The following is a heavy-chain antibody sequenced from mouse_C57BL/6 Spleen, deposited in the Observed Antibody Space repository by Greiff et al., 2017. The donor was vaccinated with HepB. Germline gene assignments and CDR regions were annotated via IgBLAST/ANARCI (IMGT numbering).Heavy chain of an antibody. D-gene: IGHD2-3*01. Sequence: DVKLVESGGGLVQPGGSLKLSCAASGFTFSDYGMAWVRQAPRKGPEWVAFISNLAYSIYYADTVTGRFTISRENAKNTLYLEMSSLRSEDTAMYYCARHNDDGDYFDYWGQGTTLTVSS. CDR2: ISNLAYSI. CDR1: GFTFSDYG. CDR3: ARHNDDGDYFDY. V-gene: IGHV5-15*01. J-gene: IGHJ2*01.